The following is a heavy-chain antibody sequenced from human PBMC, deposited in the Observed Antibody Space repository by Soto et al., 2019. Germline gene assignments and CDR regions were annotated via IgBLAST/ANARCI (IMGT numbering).Heavy chain of an antibody. V-gene: IGHV4-39*01. Sequence: SETLSLTCTVSGGSISSSSYYWGWIRQPPGKGLEWIGSIYYSGSTYYNPSLKSRVTISVDTSKNQFSLKLRSVTAADTAVYYCARREAARPFDPWGQGTLVTISS. CDR3: ARREAARPFDP. CDR2: IYYSGST. J-gene: IGHJ5*02. D-gene: IGHD6-6*01. CDR1: GGSISSSSYY.